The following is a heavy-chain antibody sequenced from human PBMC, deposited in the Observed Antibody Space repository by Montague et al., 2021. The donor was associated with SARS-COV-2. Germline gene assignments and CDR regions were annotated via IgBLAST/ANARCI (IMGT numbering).Heavy chain of an antibody. J-gene: IGHJ4*02. V-gene: IGHV4-4*07. Sequence: SETLSLTCSISGVSITSYYWSWVCKPAGKGLEWIGHSYANGSTNYYSSLKSRVRLSIDNPKNQFPLKLESLTAADTAGYYCVRDGGNWYYFDYWGQGALVTVSS. D-gene: IGHD3-16*01. CDR1: GVSITSYY. CDR3: VRDGGNWYYFDY. CDR2: SYANGST.